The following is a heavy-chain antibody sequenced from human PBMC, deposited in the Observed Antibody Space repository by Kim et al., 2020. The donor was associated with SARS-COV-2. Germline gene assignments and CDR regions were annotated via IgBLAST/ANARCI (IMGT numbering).Heavy chain of an antibody. D-gene: IGHD2-2*01. J-gene: IGHJ5*02. V-gene: IGHV4-61*02. CDR2: IYTSGST. Sequence: SETLSLTCTVSGGSISSGSYYWSWIRQPAGKGLEWIGRIYTSGSTNYNPSLKSRVTISVDTSKNQFSLKLSSVTAADTAVYYCARERVPAAMVMRGWFDPWGQGTLVTVSS. CDR1: GGSISSGSYY. CDR3: ARERVPAAMVMRGWFDP.